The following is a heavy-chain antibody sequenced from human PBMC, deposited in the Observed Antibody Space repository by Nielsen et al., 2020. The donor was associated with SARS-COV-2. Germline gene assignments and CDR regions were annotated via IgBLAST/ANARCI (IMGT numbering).Heavy chain of an antibody. Sequence: GESLKISCAASGFTFSSYGMHWVRQAPGKGLEWVAVISYDGSNKYYADSVKGRFTISRDNSKNTLYLQMNSLRAEDTAVYYCARDEKSGANDFWSGYYISWFDPWGQGTLVTVSS. V-gene: IGHV3-30*03. J-gene: IGHJ5*02. CDR3: ARDEKSGANDFWSGYYISWFDP. D-gene: IGHD3-3*01. CDR1: GFTFSSYG. CDR2: ISYDGSNK.